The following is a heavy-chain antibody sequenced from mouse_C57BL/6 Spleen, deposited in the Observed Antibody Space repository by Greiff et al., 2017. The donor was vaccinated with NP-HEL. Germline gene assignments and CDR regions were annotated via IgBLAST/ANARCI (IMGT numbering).Heavy chain of an antibody. CDR3: ARPSADWYFDY. CDR1: GFTFSDYG. Sequence: EVKLVESGGGLVKPGGSLKLSCAASGFTFSDYGMHWVRRAPEKGLEWVAYISSGSSTIYYADTVKGRFTISRDNAKNTLFLQMTSLSSEDTAMYYGARPSADWYFDYWGQGTTLTGSS. D-gene: IGHD3-1*01. CDR2: ISSGSSTI. V-gene: IGHV5-17*01. J-gene: IGHJ2*01.